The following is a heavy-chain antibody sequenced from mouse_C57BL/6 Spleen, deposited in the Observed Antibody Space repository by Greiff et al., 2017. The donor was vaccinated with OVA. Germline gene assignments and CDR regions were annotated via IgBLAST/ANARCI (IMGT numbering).Heavy chain of an antibody. J-gene: IGHJ3*01. Sequence: QVQLQQPGAELVKPGASVKLSCKASGYTFTSYWMQWVKQRPGQGLEWIGEIDPSDSYTNYNQKFKGKATLTVDTSSSTAYMQLSSLTSEDSAVYYCARVGYYSNPAWFAYWGQGTLVTVSA. V-gene: IGHV1-50*01. CDR3: ARVGYYSNPAWFAY. CDR1: GYTFTSYW. CDR2: IDPSDSYT. D-gene: IGHD2-5*01.